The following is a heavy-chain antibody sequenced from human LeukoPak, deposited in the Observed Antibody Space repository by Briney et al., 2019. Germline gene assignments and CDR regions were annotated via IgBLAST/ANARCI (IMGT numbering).Heavy chain of an antibody. CDR2: IYYSGST. D-gene: IGHD3-3*01. CDR3: ARGRMETHSYYDFWSGYRPLYFDY. J-gene: IGHJ4*02. Sequence: PSETLSLTCTVSGGSISSYYWSWIRQPPGKGLEWIGYIYYSGSTNYNPSLKSRVTISVDTSKNQFSLKLSSVTAADTAVYYCARGRMETHSYYDFWSGYRPLYFDYWGQGTLVTVSS. CDR1: GGSISSYY. V-gene: IGHV4-59*12.